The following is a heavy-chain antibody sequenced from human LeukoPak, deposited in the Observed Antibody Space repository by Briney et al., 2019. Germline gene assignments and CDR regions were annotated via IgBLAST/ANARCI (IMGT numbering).Heavy chain of an antibody. J-gene: IGHJ4*02. CDR1: GYTFTSNY. D-gene: IGHD2-2*01. CDR3: ARDCSSTRCQGPVFDN. Sequence: GASVKVSCKASGYTFTSNYMHWVRQAPGQGLELMGIIHPSGGNTNYAQKFQGRVGMTRDTSTSTVYMELSSLRSEDTAIYYCARDCSSTRCQGPVFDNWGQGTLVTVSS. V-gene: IGHV1-46*01. CDR2: IHPSGGNT.